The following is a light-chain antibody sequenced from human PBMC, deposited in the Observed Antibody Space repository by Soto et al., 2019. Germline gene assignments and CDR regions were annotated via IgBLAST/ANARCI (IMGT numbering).Light chain of an antibody. CDR2: DAS. J-gene: IGKJ1*01. CDR1: QSVSSY. CDR3: QQRSNWTRT. V-gene: IGKV3-11*01. Sequence: EIVFTQSPATLSLSPGERATLSCRASQSVSSYLVWYQQKPGQAPRLLIYDASNRATDIPPRFSGSGSGTDFTLTISSLEPEDFAVYYCQQRSNWTRTFGQGTKVDIK.